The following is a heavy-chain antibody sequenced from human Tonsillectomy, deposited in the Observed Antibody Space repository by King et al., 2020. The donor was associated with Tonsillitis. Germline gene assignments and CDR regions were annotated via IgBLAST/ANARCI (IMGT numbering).Heavy chain of an antibody. CDR2: IYPSGNT. J-gene: IGHJ1*01. V-gene: IGHV4-30-2*01. D-gene: IGHD2-21*02. Sequence: LQLQESGSGLVRPSQTLSLTCVVSGGSISSDAAFSWNWLRQPPGKGLEWIGYIYPSGNTYYNPSLESRLTLSVDTSKNHFSLRLNSVTAADTAVYYCARDCGADCYLRQYFQHWGQGTLVTVSS. CDR3: ARDCGADCYLRQYFQH. CDR1: GGSISSDAAFS.